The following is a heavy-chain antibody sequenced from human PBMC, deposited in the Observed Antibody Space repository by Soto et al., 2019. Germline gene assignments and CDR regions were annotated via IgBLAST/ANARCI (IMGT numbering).Heavy chain of an antibody. Sequence: QVQLVQSGAEVKKPGSSVKVSCKASGGTFSSYTISWVRQAPGQGLEWMGRIIPILGIANYAQKVQGRVTITADKSTSTAYMELSSLRSEDTAVYYCARLYSSGWSSVDYWGQGTLVTVSS. CDR2: IIPILGIA. J-gene: IGHJ4*02. CDR3: ARLYSSGWSSVDY. D-gene: IGHD6-19*01. V-gene: IGHV1-69*02. CDR1: GGTFSSYT.